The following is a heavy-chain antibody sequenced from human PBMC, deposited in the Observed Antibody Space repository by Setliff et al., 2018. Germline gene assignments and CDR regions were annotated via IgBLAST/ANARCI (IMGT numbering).Heavy chain of an antibody. CDR1: GYSFTTYY. Sequence: ASVKVSCKASGYSFTTYYMHWVRQAPGQGLEWMGTINPGGGSSSFAQKFQGRVSMTRDTSTNTVYMEVNSLGSEDTAVYFCARAGLASAGRKGVFDYWGQGTLVTVSS. J-gene: IGHJ4*02. D-gene: IGHD6-19*01. CDR3: ARAGLASAGRKGVFDY. CDR2: INPGGGSS. V-gene: IGHV1-46*01.